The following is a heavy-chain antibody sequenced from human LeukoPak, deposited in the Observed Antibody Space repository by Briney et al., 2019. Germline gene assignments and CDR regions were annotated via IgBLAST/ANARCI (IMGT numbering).Heavy chain of an antibody. D-gene: IGHD4-17*01. CDR1: GFTFNSYA. Sequence: GGSLRLSCAASGFTFNSYAMSWVRQASGKGLEWVSTVTGSGSATYYADSVKGRFIISRDNPKNTLYLQMNSLRADDTALYYCAKAMSTVMGGTDYWGQGTLVTVSS. J-gene: IGHJ4*02. CDR3: AKAMSTVMGGTDY. V-gene: IGHV3-23*01. CDR2: VTGSGSAT.